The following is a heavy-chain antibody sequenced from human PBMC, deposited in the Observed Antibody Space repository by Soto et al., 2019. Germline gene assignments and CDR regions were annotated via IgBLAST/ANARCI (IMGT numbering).Heavy chain of an antibody. V-gene: IGHV4-31*03. J-gene: IGHJ3*02. CDR2: IYYSGST. CDR1: GGSISSSSSY. Sequence: SETLSLTCTVSGGSISSSSSYWGWIRQPPGKGLEWIGYIYYSGSTYYNPSLKSRVTISVDTSKNQFSLKLSSVTAADTAVYYCAREVEVGYCSGGSCHGAFDIWGQGTMVTVSS. D-gene: IGHD2-15*01. CDR3: AREVEVGYCSGGSCHGAFDI.